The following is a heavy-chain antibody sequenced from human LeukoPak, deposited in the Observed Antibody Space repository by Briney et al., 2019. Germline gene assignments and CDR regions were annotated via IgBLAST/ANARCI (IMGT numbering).Heavy chain of an antibody. CDR3: ARIFGSGYDFRGAFDI. CDR2: IYYTGST. D-gene: IGHD5-12*01. Sequence: SETLSLTCAVYGGSFSGYYWTWIRQPPGKGLEWIGYIYYTGSTNYNPSLKSRVTISVDTSKIQFSLKLSSVTAADTAVYYCARIFGSGYDFRGAFDIWGQGTMVTVSS. CDR1: GGSFSGYY. J-gene: IGHJ3*02. V-gene: IGHV4-59*01.